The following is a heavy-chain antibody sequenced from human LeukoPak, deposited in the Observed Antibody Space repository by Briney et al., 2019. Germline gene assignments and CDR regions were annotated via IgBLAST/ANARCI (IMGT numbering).Heavy chain of an antibody. V-gene: IGHV4-59*01. CDR1: GGSISSYY. CDR3: ARLGMTTAFDI. J-gene: IGHJ3*02. CDR2: IYYSGST. D-gene: IGHD4-11*01. Sequence: SETLSLTCTVSGGSISSYYWSWIRQPPGKGLEWIGYIYYSGSTNYNPSLKSRVTISVDTSKNQFSLKLSSVTAADTAVYYCARLGMTTAFDIWGRGTMVTVSS.